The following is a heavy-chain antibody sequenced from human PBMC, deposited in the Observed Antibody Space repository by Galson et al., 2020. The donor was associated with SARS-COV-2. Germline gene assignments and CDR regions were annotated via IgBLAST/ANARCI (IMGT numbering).Heavy chain of an antibody. Sequence: ETSETLSLTCTVSGGSISKSNWNWIRQSPGKGLEWIGYIYDTGSITYNPSLKSRVTISVDASKKQFSLKLISVTAADTAVYYCARGRIASLRRNFYLGMDVWGQGSTVSVSS. D-gene: IGHD2-15*01. CDR2: IYDTGSI. CDR3: ARGRIASLRRNFYLGMDV. CDR1: GGSISKSN. V-gene: IGHV4-4*09. J-gene: IGHJ6*02.